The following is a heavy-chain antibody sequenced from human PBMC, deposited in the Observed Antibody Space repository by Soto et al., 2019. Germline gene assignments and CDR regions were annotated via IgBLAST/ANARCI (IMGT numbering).Heavy chain of an antibody. CDR3: AKVRYYGSGSYYNVRDYYGMDV. V-gene: IGHV3-30*18. D-gene: IGHD3-10*01. CDR1: GFTFSSYG. Sequence: QVQLVESGGGVVQPGRSLRLSCAASGFTFSSYGMHWVRQAPGKGLEWVAVISYGGSNKYYADSVKGRFTISRDNSKNTLYLQMNSLRAEDTAVYYCAKVRYYGSGSYYNVRDYYGMDVWGQGTTVTVSS. J-gene: IGHJ6*02. CDR2: ISYGGSNK.